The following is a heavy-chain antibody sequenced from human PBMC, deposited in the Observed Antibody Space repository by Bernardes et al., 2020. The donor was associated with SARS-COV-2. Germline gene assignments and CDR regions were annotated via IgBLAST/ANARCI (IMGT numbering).Heavy chain of an antibody. CDR2: IWYDGSNK. D-gene: IGHD3-3*01. J-gene: IGHJ5*02. CDR3: ARGLHPYYDFWSGYYDWFDP. V-gene: IGHV3-33*01. Sequence: SLRLSCAASGFTFSSYGMHWVRQAPGKGLEWVAVIWYDGSNKYYADSVKGRFTISRDNSKNTLYLQMNSLRAEDTAVYYCARGLHPYYDFWSGYYDWFDPWGQGTLVTVSS. CDR1: GFTFSSYG.